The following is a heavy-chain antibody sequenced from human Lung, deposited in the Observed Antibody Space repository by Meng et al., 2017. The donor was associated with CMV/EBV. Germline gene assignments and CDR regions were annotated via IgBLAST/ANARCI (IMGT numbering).Heavy chain of an antibody. CDR1: GYSFNSYI. CDR3: ARISMIRGIIITGWFDH. V-gene: IGHV1-18*04. Sequence: ASXXVSXKAYGYSFNSYIISWVRQAPGQGLEWMGWVNSYTGDTDYAQQFQERITMTTDTSTTTVYMELRSLRTDDTAAYYCARISMIRGIIITGWFDHWARGTLVTVSS. D-gene: IGHD3-10*01. J-gene: IGHJ5*02. CDR2: VNSYTGDT.